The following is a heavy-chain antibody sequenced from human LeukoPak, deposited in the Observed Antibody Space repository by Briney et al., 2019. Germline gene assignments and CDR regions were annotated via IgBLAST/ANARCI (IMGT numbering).Heavy chain of an antibody. CDR3: ARDKSGALLGGTYYFDY. J-gene: IGHJ4*02. Sequence: GGSLRLSCAASGFTFNSYSTNWVRQAPGKGLEWVSYISSSSSTIYYADSVKGRFTISRDNPKNSLYLQMNSLRAEDTAVYYCARDKSGALLGGTYYFDYWGQGTLVTVSS. V-gene: IGHV3-48*04. D-gene: IGHD3-16*01. CDR1: GFTFNSYS. CDR2: ISSSSSTI.